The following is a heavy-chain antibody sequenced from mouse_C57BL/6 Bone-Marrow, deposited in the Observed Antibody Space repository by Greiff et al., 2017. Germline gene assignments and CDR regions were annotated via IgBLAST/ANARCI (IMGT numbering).Heavy chain of an antibody. D-gene: IGHD1-1*01. CDR2: IRNKANGYTT. CDR1: GFTFTDYY. V-gene: IGHV7-3*01. J-gene: IGHJ4*01. Sequence: EVKVEESGGGLVQPGGSLSLSCAASGFTFTDYYMSWVRQPPGKALEWLGFIRNKANGYTTEYSASVKGRFTISRDNSQIILYLQMNALRAEDSATYYCARSITTVVDAMDYWGQGTSVTVSS. CDR3: ARSITTVVDAMDY.